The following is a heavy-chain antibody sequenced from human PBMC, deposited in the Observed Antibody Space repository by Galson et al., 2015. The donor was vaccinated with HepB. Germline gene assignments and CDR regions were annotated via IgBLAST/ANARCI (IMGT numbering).Heavy chain of an antibody. D-gene: IGHD6-13*01. CDR2: IYYSGST. CDR1: GGSISSSSYY. Sequence: ETLSLTCTVSGGSISSSSYYWGWIRQPPGKGLEWIGSIYYSGSTYYNPSLKSRVTISVDTSKNQFSLKLSSVTAADTAVYYCATQGLYSSSWLWFDYYGMDVWGQGTTVTVSS. J-gene: IGHJ6*02. CDR3: ATQGLYSSSWLWFDYYGMDV. V-gene: IGHV4-39*01.